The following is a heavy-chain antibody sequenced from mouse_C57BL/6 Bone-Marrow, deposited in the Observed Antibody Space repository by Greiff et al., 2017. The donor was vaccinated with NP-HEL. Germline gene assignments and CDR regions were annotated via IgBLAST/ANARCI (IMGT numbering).Heavy chain of an antibody. CDR1: GYTFTSYW. V-gene: IGHV1-64*01. CDR2: IHPNSGST. Sequence: QVQLQQPGAELVKPGASVKLSCKASGYTFTSYWMHWVKQRPGPGLEWIGMIHPNSGSTNYNEKFKSKATLTVDKSSSTAYMQLSSLTSEDSAVYYCARRGTTVVAPDYWGQGTTLTVSS. CDR3: ARRGTTVVAPDY. J-gene: IGHJ2*01. D-gene: IGHD1-1*01.